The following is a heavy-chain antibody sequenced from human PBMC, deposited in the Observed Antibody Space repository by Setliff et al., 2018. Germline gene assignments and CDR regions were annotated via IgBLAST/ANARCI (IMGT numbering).Heavy chain of an antibody. J-gene: IGHJ3*02. V-gene: IGHV3-33*06. D-gene: IGHD3-10*01. CDR1: GFTFSSYG. CDR3: AKDRLTRGSAFDI. CDR2: IWYDGSNK. Sequence: GGSLSLSCAASGFTFSSYGMHWVRQAPGKGLEWVAVIWYDGSNKYYADSVKGRFTISRDNSKNTLYLQMNSLRAEDTAVYYCAKDRLTRGSAFDIWGQGTMVTVSS.